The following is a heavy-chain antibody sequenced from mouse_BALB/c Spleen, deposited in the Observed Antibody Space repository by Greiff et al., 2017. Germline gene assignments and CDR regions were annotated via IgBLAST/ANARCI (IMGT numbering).Heavy chain of an antibody. V-gene: IGHV14-3*02. CDR1: GFNIKDTY. CDR2: IDPANGNT. Sequence: VHVKQSGAELVKPGASVKLSCTASGFNIKDTYMHWVKQRPEQGLEWIGRIDPANGNTKYDPKFQGKATITADTSSNTAYLQLSSLTSEDTAVYYCARWLLHYYYAMDYWGQGTSVTVSS. CDR3: ARWLLHYYYAMDY. D-gene: IGHD2-3*01. J-gene: IGHJ4*01.